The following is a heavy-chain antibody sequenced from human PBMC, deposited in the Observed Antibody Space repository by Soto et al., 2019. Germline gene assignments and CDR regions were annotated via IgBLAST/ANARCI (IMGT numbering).Heavy chain of an antibody. V-gene: IGHV3-33*01. D-gene: IGHD2-2*01. CDR3: ARDRVYCSSTSCYESQIDY. CDR2: IWYDGSNK. Sequence: QVQLVESGGGVVQPGRSLRLSCAASGFTFSSYGMHWVRQAPGKGLEWVAVIWYDGSNKYYADSVKGRFTISRENSKNTLYLQMNSLRAEDTAVYYCARDRVYCSSTSCYESQIDYWGQGTLVTVSS. J-gene: IGHJ4*02. CDR1: GFTFSSYG.